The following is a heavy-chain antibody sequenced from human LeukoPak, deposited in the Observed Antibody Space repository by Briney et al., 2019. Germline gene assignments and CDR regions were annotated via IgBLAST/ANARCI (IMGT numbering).Heavy chain of an antibody. Sequence: ASVKVSCKASGYTVTGYHMHWVRQAPGQGLEWMGWINPNSGGTQYAQNFQGRVTMTRNTSISTAYMELSSLRSEDTAVYYCARRSYGDYYYYYYYMDVWGKGTTVTISS. V-gene: IGHV1-2*02. D-gene: IGHD4-17*01. J-gene: IGHJ6*03. CDR3: ARRSYGDYYYYYYYMDV. CDR2: INPNSGGT. CDR1: GYTVTGYH.